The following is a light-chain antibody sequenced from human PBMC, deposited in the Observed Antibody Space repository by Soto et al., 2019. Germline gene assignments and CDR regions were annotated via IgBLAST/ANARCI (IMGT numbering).Light chain of an antibody. Sequence: EIVMTQSRATRSVSPGERATLSCRASQSVSSNLAWYQQKPGQAPRLLIYGASTRATGIPARFSGSGSGTEFTLTISSLQSEDFAVYYCQQYNNWPRTFGQGTKVDIK. CDR2: GAS. CDR1: QSVSSN. CDR3: QQYNNWPRT. V-gene: IGKV3-15*01. J-gene: IGKJ1*01.